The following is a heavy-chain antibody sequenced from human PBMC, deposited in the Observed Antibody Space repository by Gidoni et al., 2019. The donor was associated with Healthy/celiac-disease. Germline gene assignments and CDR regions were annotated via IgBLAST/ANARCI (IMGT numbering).Heavy chain of an antibody. CDR2: INPNSGGT. CDR3: ARDSIQLWFHTHYYYYGMDV. J-gene: IGHJ6*02. Sequence: QVQLVQSGAEVKKPGASVKVSCKASGYTFTGYYMHWVRQAPGQGLEWMGWINPNSGGTNYAQKFQGRFTMTRDTSISTAYMELSRLRSDDTAVYYCARDSIQLWFHTHYYYYGMDVWGQGTTVTVSS. CDR1: GYTFTGYY. D-gene: IGHD5-18*01. V-gene: IGHV1-2*02.